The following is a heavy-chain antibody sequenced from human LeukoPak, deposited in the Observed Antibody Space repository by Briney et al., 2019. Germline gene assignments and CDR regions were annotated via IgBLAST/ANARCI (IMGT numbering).Heavy chain of an antibody. CDR3: AAIAVADPIDY. V-gene: IGHV1-46*01. Sequence: ASVKVSCKASGYTFTSYYMHWVRQAPGQGLEWMGIINPSGGSTSYAQKFQGRVIMTRDTSTSTVYMELSSLRSEDTAVYYCAAIAVADPIDYWGQGTLVTVSS. J-gene: IGHJ4*02. CDR2: INPSGGST. CDR1: GYTFTSYY. D-gene: IGHD6-19*01.